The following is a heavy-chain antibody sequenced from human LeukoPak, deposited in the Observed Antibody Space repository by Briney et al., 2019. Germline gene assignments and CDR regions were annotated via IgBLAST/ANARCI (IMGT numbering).Heavy chain of an antibody. V-gene: IGHV3-21*01. CDR1: GFTFSSYS. CDR3: ARKNYHSQLNDAFDI. CDR2: ISSSSSYI. J-gene: IGHJ3*02. Sequence: PGGSLRLSCAASGFTFSSYSMMWVRQAPGKGLEWVSSISSSSSYIYYADSVKGRFTISRDNAKNSLYLQMNSLRAEDTAVYYCARKNYHSQLNDAFDIWGQGTMVTVSS. D-gene: IGHD5-24*01.